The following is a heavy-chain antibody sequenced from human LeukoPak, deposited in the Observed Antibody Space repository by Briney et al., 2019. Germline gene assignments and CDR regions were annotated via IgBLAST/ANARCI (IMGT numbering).Heavy chain of an antibody. CDR1: GYTFTGYY. J-gene: IGHJ4*02. V-gene: IGHV3-15*01. D-gene: IGHD3-22*01. Sequence: SCKASGYTFTGYYMHWVRQAPGKGLEWVGRIKTKTDGGPTDYPAPVKGRFTISRDDSKNTLYLQMNSLKTEDTAVYYCTTSYYDSSGYTLWGQGTLVTVSS. CDR2: IKTKTDGGPT. CDR3: TTSYYDSSGYTL.